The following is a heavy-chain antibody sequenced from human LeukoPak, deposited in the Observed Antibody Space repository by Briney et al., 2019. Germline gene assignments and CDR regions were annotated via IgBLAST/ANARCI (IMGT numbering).Heavy chain of an antibody. V-gene: IGHV4-59*01. CDR3: ARHGYSSGSLAWFDP. CDR2: IYYSGST. J-gene: IGHJ5*02. CDR1: GGSISSYY. D-gene: IGHD6-19*01. Sequence: PSEALSLTCTVAGGSISSYYWSWIRQPPGKGLEWIGYIYYSGSTNYNPSLKSRVTISVDTSKNQFSLKLSSVTAADTAVYYCARHGYSSGSLAWFDPWGQGTQVTVSS.